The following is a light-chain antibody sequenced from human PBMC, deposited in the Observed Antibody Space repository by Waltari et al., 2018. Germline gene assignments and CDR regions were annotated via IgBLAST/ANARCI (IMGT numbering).Light chain of an antibody. Sequence: EVVLTQSPATMSLSPGERATLPCRASHSVSNLLAWYQQKPGQAPRLLIYDASNTATRIPARFSGSGSGTDFTLTISSLEPEDFAVYYCQQRRTWPLTFGGGTTVEI. J-gene: IGKJ4*01. CDR1: HSVSNL. V-gene: IGKV3-11*01. CDR3: QQRRTWPLT. CDR2: DAS.